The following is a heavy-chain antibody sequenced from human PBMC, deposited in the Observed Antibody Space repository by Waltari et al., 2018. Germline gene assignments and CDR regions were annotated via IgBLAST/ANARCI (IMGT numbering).Heavy chain of an antibody. D-gene: IGHD6-13*01. J-gene: IGHJ4*02. CDR2: VYRSGNT. CDR3: ARGAAAGSGPLIDY. V-gene: IGHV4-38-2*01. CDR1: GYSIRSGYY. Sequence: QVQLQESGPGLLNPSETLSLTCAVSGYSIRSGYYWGWVRQPPVKGLEWIGSVYRSGNTYYNPSLKGRLNISADTSNNQLSLKLSSVTAADTAVYYCARGAAAGSGPLIDYWGQGILVTVSS.